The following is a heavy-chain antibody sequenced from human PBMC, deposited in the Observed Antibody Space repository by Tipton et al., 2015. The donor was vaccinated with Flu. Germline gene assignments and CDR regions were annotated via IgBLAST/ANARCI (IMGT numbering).Heavy chain of an antibody. CDR1: GFDFSVYG. CDR3: ARVDYYDKGRSMDV. V-gene: IGHV3-74*01. Sequence: SLRLSCKVSGFDFSVYGMHWVRQAPGKGLVWVSRINTDGSTTNYADSVKGRFTISRDNTKNTLYLQMSSLRAEDTAVYYCARVDYYDKGRSMDVWGQGTTVTVSS. D-gene: IGHD3-22*01. CDR2: INTDGSTT. J-gene: IGHJ6*02.